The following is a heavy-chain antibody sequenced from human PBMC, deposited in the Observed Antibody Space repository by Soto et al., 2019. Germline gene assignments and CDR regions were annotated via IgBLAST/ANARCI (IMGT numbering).Heavy chain of an antibody. CDR3: ASADRGGKCACAY. CDR1: GVTVSRYR. Sequence: SCAGCGVTVSRYRWQRVHQNPGKGLEWVAVISYDGSNKYYADSVKGRFSISRDNSQNTVYLQMNTLSAEDTAVYYGASADRGGKCACAYRGHGTTV. J-gene: IGHJ6*01. V-gene: IGHV3-30*03. D-gene: IGHD2-15*01. CDR2: ISYDGSNK.